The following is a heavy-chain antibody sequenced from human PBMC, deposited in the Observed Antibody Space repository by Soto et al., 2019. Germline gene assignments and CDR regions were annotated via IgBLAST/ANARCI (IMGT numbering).Heavy chain of an antibody. J-gene: IGHJ6*02. CDR1: GVTFSSYA. Sequence: SVKVSCKASGVTFSSYAISWVRQAPGQGLEWTGGIIPIFGTANYAQKFQGRVTITADESTSTAYMELSSLRSEDTAVYYCARDDTAMVSGYYYYGMDVWGQGTTVTVSS. CDR2: IIPIFGTA. CDR3: ARDDTAMVSGYYYYGMDV. V-gene: IGHV1-69*13. D-gene: IGHD5-18*01.